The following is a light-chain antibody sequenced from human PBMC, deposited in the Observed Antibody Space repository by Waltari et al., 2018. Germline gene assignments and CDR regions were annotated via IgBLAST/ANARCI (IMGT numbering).Light chain of an antibody. J-gene: IGKJ5*01. Sequence: DIVMTQSPLSLPVTPGEPASISCRVSQSLLHSNGYNYMDWYLQKPGQSPQLLIYLGSNRASGVPDRFSGSGSGTDFTLKISRVEAEDVGVYYCMQALQTPITFGQGTRLEIK. CDR2: LGS. CDR3: MQALQTPIT. V-gene: IGKV2-28*01. CDR1: QSLLHSNGYNY.